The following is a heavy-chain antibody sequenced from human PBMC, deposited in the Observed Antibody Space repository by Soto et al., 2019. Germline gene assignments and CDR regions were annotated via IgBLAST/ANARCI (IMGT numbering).Heavy chain of an antibody. CDR1: GGSMHRSY. J-gene: IGHJ6*02. CDR2: IYWSGST. Sequence: SETLSLTCTVPGGSMHRSYCTWTRQPPGKGLEWIGYIYWSGSTNYNPSLKSRVTMSVDTSNNQFSLKLNSVTAADTAVFYCAREGSSSWSGDYGMDVWGQGTTVT. CDR3: AREGSSSWSGDYGMDV. D-gene: IGHD6-13*01. V-gene: IGHV4-59*01.